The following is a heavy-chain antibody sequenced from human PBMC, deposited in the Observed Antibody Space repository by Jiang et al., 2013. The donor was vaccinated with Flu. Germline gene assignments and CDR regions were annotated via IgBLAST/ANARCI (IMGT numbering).Heavy chain of an antibody. Sequence: SLKTRLTISRDTSKNQVVLTMTNMDPVDTATYYCARTRDYAMDYWGQGTLVTVSS. V-gene: IGHV2-70*01. J-gene: IGHJ4*02. D-gene: IGHD4-17*01. CDR3: ARTRDYAMDY.